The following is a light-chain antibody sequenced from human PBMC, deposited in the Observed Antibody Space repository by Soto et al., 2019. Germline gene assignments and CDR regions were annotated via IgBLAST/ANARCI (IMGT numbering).Light chain of an antibody. J-gene: IGKJ1*01. CDR3: GQFVSSPPRT. CDR1: QTVSSTF. Sequence: EIVLTQSPGTLSLSPGERATLYCRASQTVSSTFLAWYQQKPGQAPRLLIYGVSNRATGIPDRFSGSGSGTDFTLTINRLEPEDFAVYFCGQFVSSPPRTFGQGTKVDI. CDR2: GVS. V-gene: IGKV3-20*01.